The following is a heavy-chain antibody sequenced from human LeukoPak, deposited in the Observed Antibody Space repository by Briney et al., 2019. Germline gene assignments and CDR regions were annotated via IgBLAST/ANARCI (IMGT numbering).Heavy chain of an antibody. J-gene: IGHJ5*02. V-gene: IGHV4-59*01. Sequence: ETLSLTCTVSGGSISPYFGSWMRQTPGKGLEWIGYISYTGSTNYNPALKSRVTISVDTSKNQFSLQLTSVTAADTAVYYCARDDYRGVTNFDPWGQGTLVTVSS. CDR2: ISYTGST. CDR3: ARDDYRGVTNFDP. D-gene: IGHD3-10*01. CDR1: GGSISPYF.